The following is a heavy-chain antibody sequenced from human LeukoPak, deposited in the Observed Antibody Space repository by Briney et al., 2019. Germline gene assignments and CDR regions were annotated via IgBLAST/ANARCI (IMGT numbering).Heavy chain of an antibody. V-gene: IGHV3-7*01. CDR1: GFTVSGYG. CDR2: IKQDGSDK. J-gene: IGHJ4*02. Sequence: PGGSLRLSCAASGFTVSGYGMSWVRQAPGKGLEWVANIKQDGSDKYYVDSVKGRFTVSRDSAKNSLYLQMNSLRAEDTAVYYCAREVEMAPSDYWGQGTLVTVSS. D-gene: IGHD5-24*01. CDR3: AREVEMAPSDY.